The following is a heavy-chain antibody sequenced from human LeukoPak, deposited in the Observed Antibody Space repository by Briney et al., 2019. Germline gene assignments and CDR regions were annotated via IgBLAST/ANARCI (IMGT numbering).Heavy chain of an antibody. CDR3: ARHDRSGWFAFDY. CDR1: GFTFSSYS. D-gene: IGHD6-19*01. V-gene: IGHV3-21*01. CDR2: ISSSSSYI. J-gene: IGHJ4*02. Sequence: KPGGSLRLSCAASGFTFSSYSMNWVRQAPGKGLDWVSSISSSSSYIYYADSVKGRFTISRDNAKNSLYLQMNSLRAEDTAVYYCARHDRSGWFAFDYWGQGTLVTVSS.